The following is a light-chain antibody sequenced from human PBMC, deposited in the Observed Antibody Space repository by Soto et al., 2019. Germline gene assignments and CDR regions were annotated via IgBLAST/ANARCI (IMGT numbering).Light chain of an antibody. CDR1: SSDVVGYNY. Sequence: QSALTQPASVSGSPGQSITISCTGTSSDVVGYNYVSWYQHHPGKAPKLMIFDVSNRPSGVSNRFSGSKSGNTASLTISGLQPEDEADYYCSSYTTGNTRQIVFGTGTKVAVL. CDR2: DVS. J-gene: IGLJ1*01. V-gene: IGLV2-14*03. CDR3: SSYTTGNTRQIV.